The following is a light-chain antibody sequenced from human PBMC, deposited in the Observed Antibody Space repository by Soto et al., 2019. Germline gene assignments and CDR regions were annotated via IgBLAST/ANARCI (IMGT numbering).Light chain of an antibody. Sequence: QPVLTQPRSVSGSPGQSVTISCTGTNTNIGFYNFVSWYQQHPDKAPHLVIYDVNKRPSGVPDRFSGSKSGNTASLTISGLQADDEAEYYCCSYAGTYNYVFGIGTKVTVL. CDR2: DVN. CDR3: CSYAGTYNYV. V-gene: IGLV2-11*01. J-gene: IGLJ6*01. CDR1: NTNIGFYNF.